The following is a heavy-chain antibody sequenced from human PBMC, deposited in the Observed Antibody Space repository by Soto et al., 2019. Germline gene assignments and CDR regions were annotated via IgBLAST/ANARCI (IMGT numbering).Heavy chain of an antibody. J-gene: IGHJ6*02. CDR1: GGTFSTYA. CDR3: ASGMLTGHYTDDYYDYYGMDV. CDR2: IIPLFGTA. V-gene: IGHV1-69*01. D-gene: IGHD3-9*01. Sequence: VQLVQSGAEVKKPGSSVKVSCKASGGTFSTYAISWVRQAPGQGLEWMGGIIPLFGTANYAQKFQGRVTSTADESTSTAYMELSSLRSEDTAVYYCASGMLTGHYTDDYYDYYGMDVWGQGTTVTVSS.